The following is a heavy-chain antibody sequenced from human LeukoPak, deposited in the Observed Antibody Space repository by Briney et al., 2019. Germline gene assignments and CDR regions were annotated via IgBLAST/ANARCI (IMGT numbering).Heavy chain of an antibody. Sequence: GGSLRLSCAASGFTVSSKYMSWVRQAPGKGLEWVSVIYSGGSTYYADSVKGRFTISRDNSKNTLYLQMNSLRAEDTAVYYCARGGAAVAGLTGFDYWGQGTLVTVSS. V-gene: IGHV3-53*01. D-gene: IGHD6-19*01. CDR2: IYSGGST. J-gene: IGHJ4*02. CDR1: GFTVSSKY. CDR3: ARGGAAVAGLTGFDY.